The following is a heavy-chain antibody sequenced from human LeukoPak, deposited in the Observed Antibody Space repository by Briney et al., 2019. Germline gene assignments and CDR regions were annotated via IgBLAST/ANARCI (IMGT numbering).Heavy chain of an antibody. V-gene: IGHV3-23*01. CDR2: ISGSGGST. D-gene: IGHD3-10*01. CDR1: GFTFSSYA. J-gene: IGHJ4*02. CDR3: AKDRFFTMVRGVDY. Sequence: PGGSLRLSCAASGFTFSSYAMSWVRQAPGKGLEWVSAISGSGGSTYYADSAKGRFTISRDNSKNTLYLQMNSLRAEDTAVYYCAKDRFFTMVRGVDYWGQGTLVTVSS.